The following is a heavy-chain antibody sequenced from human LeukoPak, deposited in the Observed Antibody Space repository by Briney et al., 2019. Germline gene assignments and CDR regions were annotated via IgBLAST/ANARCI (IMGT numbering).Heavy chain of an antibody. J-gene: IGHJ3*02. V-gene: IGHV1-2*02. CDR1: GYTFTGYY. D-gene: IGHD6-13*01. CDR2: INPNSGGT. CDR3: ARDNPAYSSSWSDAFDI. Sequence: ASVKVSCKASGYTFTGYYMHWVRQAPGQGLEWMGWINPNSGGTNYAQKFQGRVTMTRDTSISTAYMELSRLRSDDTAVYYCARDNPAYSSSWSDAFDIWGQGTMVTVSS.